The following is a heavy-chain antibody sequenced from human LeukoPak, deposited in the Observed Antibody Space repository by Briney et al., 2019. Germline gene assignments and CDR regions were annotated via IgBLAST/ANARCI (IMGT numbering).Heavy chain of an antibody. Sequence: ASVKVSCKASGYTFTSYYMHWVRQAPGQGLEWMGRINPNSGGTNYAQKFQGRVTMTRDTSISTAYMEPSRLRSDDTAVYYCARKNIAARGDWRNWFDPWGQGTLVTVSS. CDR1: GYTFTSYY. CDR3: ARKNIAARGDWRNWFDP. J-gene: IGHJ5*02. D-gene: IGHD6-6*01. V-gene: IGHV1-2*06. CDR2: INPNSGGT.